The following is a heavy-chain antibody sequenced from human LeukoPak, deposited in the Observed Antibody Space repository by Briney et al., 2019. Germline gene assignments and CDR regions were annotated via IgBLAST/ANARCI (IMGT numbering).Heavy chain of an antibody. J-gene: IGHJ4*02. CDR1: GFTFSSYS. CDR3: ARDGVYCSGGSCFDLVDY. D-gene: IGHD2-15*01. Sequence: GGSLRLSCAASGFTFSSYSMNWVRQAPGKGLEWVSSISSSSSYIYYADSVKGRFTISRDNAKNSLYLQMNSLRAEDSAVYYCARDGVYCSGGSCFDLVDYWGQGTLVTVSS. V-gene: IGHV3-21*01. CDR2: ISSSSSYI.